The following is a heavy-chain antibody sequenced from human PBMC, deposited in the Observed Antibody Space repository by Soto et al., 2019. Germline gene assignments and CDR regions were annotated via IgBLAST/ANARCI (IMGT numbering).Heavy chain of an antibody. CDR1: GGSVSSGSYY. J-gene: IGHJ4*02. CDR3: ARAVAGEEVLGDFDY. Sequence: PSETLSLTCTVSGGSVSSGSYYWSWIRQPPGKGLEWIGYIYYSGSTNYNPSLKSRVTISVDTSKNQFSLKLSSVTAADTAVYYCARAVAGEEVLGDFDYWGQGTLVTVSS. CDR2: IYYSGST. V-gene: IGHV4-61*01. D-gene: IGHD2-15*01.